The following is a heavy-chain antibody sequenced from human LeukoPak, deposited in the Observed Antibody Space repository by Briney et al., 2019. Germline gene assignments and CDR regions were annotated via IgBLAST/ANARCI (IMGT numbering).Heavy chain of an antibody. J-gene: IGHJ4*02. CDR2: INSDGSEG. CDR1: GFTFSGFW. Sequence: GGSLRLSCAVSGFTFSGFWMSWSRQAPGKGLEWVASINSDGSEGYYADVVKGRFTISRDNAKNSLFLQMNSLRAEDTAVYYCARGELVPNYWGQGTLVTVSS. D-gene: IGHD6-6*01. V-gene: IGHV3-7*03. CDR3: ARGELVPNY.